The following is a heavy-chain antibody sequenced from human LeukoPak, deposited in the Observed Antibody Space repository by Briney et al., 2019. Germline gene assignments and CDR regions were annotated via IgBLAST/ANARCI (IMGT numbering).Heavy chain of an antibody. J-gene: IGHJ4*02. D-gene: IGHD2-15*01. CDR2: IYHSGST. V-gene: IGHV4-30-2*01. CDR1: GGSIISGDYS. CDR3: ARARVDRDTPYYFDY. Sequence: PSETLSLTCAVSGGSIISGDYSWSWSWIRQPPGKGLEWIGYIYHSGSTYYNPSLKSRVTMSVDRPKNQFSLKLISVTPADTAVYYCARARVDRDTPYYFDYWGQGALVTVSS.